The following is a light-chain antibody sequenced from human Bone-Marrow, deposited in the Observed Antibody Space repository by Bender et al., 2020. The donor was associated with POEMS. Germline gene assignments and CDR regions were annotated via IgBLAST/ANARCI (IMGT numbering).Light chain of an antibody. CDR1: SSNIGKYNL. CDR3: SSYVAVNTWV. J-gene: IGLJ3*02. Sequence: QSALTQDASVSGSPGQSITISCTGSSSNIGKYNLVSWYQQDPGKAPKLILYDVSKRPSGVSSRLSGSKSGSTASLTISGLQTEDEADYYCSSYVAVNTWVFGGGTTLTVL. CDR2: DVS. V-gene: IGLV2-23*02.